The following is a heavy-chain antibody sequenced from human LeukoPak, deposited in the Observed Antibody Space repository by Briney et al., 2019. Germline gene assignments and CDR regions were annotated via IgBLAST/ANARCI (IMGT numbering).Heavy chain of an antibody. CDR2: IYHSGST. D-gene: IGHD6-13*01. CDR1: GGSISSSNW. V-gene: IGHV4-4*02. J-gene: IGHJ4*02. CDR3: ARAPFIAAATFFDY. Sequence: SGTLSLTYAVSGGSISSSNWWSWVRQPPGKGLEWIGEIYHSGSTNYNPSLKSRVTISVDKSKNQFSLKLSSVTAADTAVYYCARAPFIAAATFFDYWGQGTLVTVSS.